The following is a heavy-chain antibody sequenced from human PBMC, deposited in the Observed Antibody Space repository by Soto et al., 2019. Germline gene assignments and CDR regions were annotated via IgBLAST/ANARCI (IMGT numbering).Heavy chain of an antibody. V-gene: IGHV1-69*12. D-gene: IGHD5-12*01. CDR3: ARDKERQRLGGNYYYAMDI. J-gene: IGHJ6*02. Sequence: QVQLVQSGAEVKKPGSSVKVSCKASGGTFNTFAISWVRQAPGQGFEWLGGVIPIFRTPDYAQKFQGRVTIIGDESASTASMELSSLRSEVTAVYYCARDKERQRLGGNYYYAMDIWRQGTTVTVSS. CDR2: VIPIFRTP. CDR1: GGTFNTFA.